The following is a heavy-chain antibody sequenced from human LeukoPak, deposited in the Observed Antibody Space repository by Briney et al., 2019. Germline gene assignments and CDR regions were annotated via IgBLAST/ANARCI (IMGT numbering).Heavy chain of an antibody. Sequence: SETLSLTCAVSGGSISSGDYYWSWIRQPPGKGLEWIGYIYYSGSTYYNPSLKSRVTISVDTSKNQFSLKLSSVTAADTAVYYCASTLTTARDYYFDYWGQGTLVTVSS. V-gene: IGHV4-30-4*01. CDR3: ASTLTTARDYYFDY. CDR1: GGSISSGDYY. CDR2: IYYSGST. D-gene: IGHD4-11*01. J-gene: IGHJ4*02.